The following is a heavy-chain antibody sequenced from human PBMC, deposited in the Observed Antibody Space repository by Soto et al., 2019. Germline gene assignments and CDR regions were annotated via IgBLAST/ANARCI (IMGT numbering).Heavy chain of an antibody. CDR3: ARDHQGLRYNEYNYYAMDV. CDR2: INAGNGNT. D-gene: IGHD5-12*01. J-gene: IGHJ6*02. CDR1: XHIFTSYA. V-gene: IGHV1-3*01. Sequence: VKVSCKASXHIFTSYAMHGXXQAPGQRLEWMGWINAGNGNTKYSQKFQGRVTITRDTAASTAFMEVSSLRSEDTAVYFCARDHQGLRYNEYNYYAMDVWGQGTTVTVSS.